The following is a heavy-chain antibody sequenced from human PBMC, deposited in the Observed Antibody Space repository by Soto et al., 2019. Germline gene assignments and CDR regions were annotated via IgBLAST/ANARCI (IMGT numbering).Heavy chain of an antibody. CDR3: ARGDIVVVVAATPIYYYYGMDV. CDR2: IYHSGST. CDR1: GGSISSGNW. V-gene: IGHV4-4*02. J-gene: IGHJ6*02. Sequence: SETLSLTCAVSGGSISSGNWWSWVRQPPGKGLEWIGEIYHSGSTNYNPSLKSRVTISVDKSKNQFSLKLSSVTAADTAVYYCARGDIVVVVAATPIYYYYGMDVWGQAPTVTVSS. D-gene: IGHD2-15*01.